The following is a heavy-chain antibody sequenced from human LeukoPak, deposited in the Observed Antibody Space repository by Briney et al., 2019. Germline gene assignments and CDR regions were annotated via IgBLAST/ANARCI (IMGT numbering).Heavy chain of an antibody. CDR2: ISPIFGTA. D-gene: IGHD3-22*01. Sequence: SVKVSCKASGGTFSSYAISWVRQAPGPGLELMGGISPIFGTANYAQKFQGRVTITTDESTSTAYMELSSLRSDTTAVYYCASVNSYDSSGTWDYWGQGTLVTVSS. J-gene: IGHJ4*02. V-gene: IGHV1-69*05. CDR3: ASVNSYDSSGTWDY. CDR1: GGTFSSYA.